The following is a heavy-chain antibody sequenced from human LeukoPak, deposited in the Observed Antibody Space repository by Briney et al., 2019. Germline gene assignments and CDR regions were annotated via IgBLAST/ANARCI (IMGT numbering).Heavy chain of an antibody. J-gene: IGHJ6*03. CDR1: GYTFTGYY. D-gene: IGHD1-26*01. CDR2: INPNSGGT. CDR3: ARPLVGASYYYMDV. V-gene: IGHV1-2*02. Sequence: ASVKVSCKASGYTFTGYYMHWVRQAPGQGLEWMGWINPNSGGTNYAQKFQGRVTMTRDTSISTAYMELSRLRSDDTAVYYCARPLVGASYYYMDVWGKGTTVTVSS.